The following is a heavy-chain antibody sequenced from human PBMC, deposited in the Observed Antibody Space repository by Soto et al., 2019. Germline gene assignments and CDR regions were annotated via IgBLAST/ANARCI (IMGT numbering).Heavy chain of an antibody. CDR1: GGSFSGCY. CDR3: ARRGQWLVGYFDY. Sequence: SETLSLTCAVYGGSFSGCYWSWIRQPPGKGLEWIGEINHSGSTNYNPSLKSRVTISVDTSKNQFSLKLSSVTAADTAVYYCARRGQWLVGYFDYWGQGTLVTVSS. D-gene: IGHD6-19*01. CDR2: INHSGST. J-gene: IGHJ4*02. V-gene: IGHV4-34*01.